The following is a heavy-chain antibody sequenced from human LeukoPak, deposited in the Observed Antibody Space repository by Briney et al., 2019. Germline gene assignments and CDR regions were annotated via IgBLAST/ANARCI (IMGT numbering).Heavy chain of an antibody. Sequence: PSETLSLTCTVSGGSISSYYWSWIRQPAGKGLEWIGRIYTSGSTNYNPSLKSRVTMSVDTSKNQFSLKLSSVTAADTAVYYCARDSGLRFLEWRSNMDVWGKGTTVTVSS. D-gene: IGHD3-3*01. V-gene: IGHV4-4*07. CDR3: ARDSGLRFLEWRSNMDV. CDR2: IYTSGST. J-gene: IGHJ6*03. CDR1: GGSISSYY.